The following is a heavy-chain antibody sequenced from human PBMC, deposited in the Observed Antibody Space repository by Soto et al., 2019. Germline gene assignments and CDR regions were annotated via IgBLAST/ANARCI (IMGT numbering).Heavy chain of an antibody. V-gene: IGHV3-23*01. CDR3: AKGRASGGLYGMDV. J-gene: IGHJ6*02. D-gene: IGHD2-15*01. CDR1: GFTFNNYA. Sequence: HPWGSLRLSCVVSGFTFNNYAMNWVRLAPGKGLEWVSSISDSGGSTYYADSVKGRFTISRDNSKNTLYLQMNSLRAEDTAVYYCAKGRASGGLYGMDVWGQGTTVTVSS. CDR2: ISDSGGST.